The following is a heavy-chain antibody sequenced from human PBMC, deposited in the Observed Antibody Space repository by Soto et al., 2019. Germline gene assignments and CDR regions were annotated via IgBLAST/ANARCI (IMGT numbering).Heavy chain of an antibody. J-gene: IGHJ3*02. CDR1: GFPFSSYA. V-gene: IGHV3-23*01. Sequence: GGSLRLSCVASGFPFSSYAMSRVRQTPGKGLEWVSGISGSGGRTYYADSVKGRFTISRDNSNNTLSLQMHILRVEDTAVYFCAKGGYYSLFDIWGQGTVVTVSS. CDR3: AKGGYYSLFDI. CDR2: ISGSGGRT. D-gene: IGHD3-16*01.